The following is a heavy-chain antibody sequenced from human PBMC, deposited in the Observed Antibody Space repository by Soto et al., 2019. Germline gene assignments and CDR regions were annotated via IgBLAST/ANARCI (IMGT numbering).Heavy chain of an antibody. CDR1: GFTFSIYA. V-gene: IGHV3-64*07. CDR2: ISYDGTIT. Sequence: EVQLVESGGDLVQPGGSLRLSCAASGFTFSIYAMHWVRQAPGKGLEYVSAISYDGTITYYADSVKGRFTISRDDSRNTVHLQMGSLRPEDMAVYYCARGSYYSSGTVHRPYDYWGQGTLVTVSS. D-gene: IGHD3-10*01. J-gene: IGHJ4*02. CDR3: ARGSYYSSGTVHRPYDY.